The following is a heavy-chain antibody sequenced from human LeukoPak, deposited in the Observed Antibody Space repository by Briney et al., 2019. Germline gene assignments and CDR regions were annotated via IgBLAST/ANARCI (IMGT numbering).Heavy chain of an antibody. Sequence: PGGSLRLSCAASGFTFSSYEMNWVRQAPGKGLEWVSYISSSSSTIYYADSVKGRFTISRDNAKNSLYLQMNSLRAEDTAVYYCARVSGYGPNEYYDYWGQGTLVTVSS. V-gene: IGHV3-48*01. D-gene: IGHD5-12*01. CDR2: ISSSSSTI. J-gene: IGHJ4*02. CDR3: ARVSGYGPNEYYDY. CDR1: GFTFSSYE.